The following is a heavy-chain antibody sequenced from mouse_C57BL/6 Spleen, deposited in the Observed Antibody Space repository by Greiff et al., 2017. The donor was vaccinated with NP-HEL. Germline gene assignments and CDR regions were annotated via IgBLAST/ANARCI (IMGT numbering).Heavy chain of an antibody. D-gene: IGHD4-1*01. CDR1: GYTFTSYW. CDR2: IDPSDSYT. J-gene: IGHJ2*01. CDR3: ASGTGSYYFDY. Sequence: VQLQQPGAELVMPGASVKLSCKASGYTFTSYWMHWVKQRPGQGLEWIGEIDPSDSYTNYNQKFKGKSTLTVDKSSSTAYMQLSSLTSEDSAVYYCASGTGSYYFDYWGQGTTLTVSS. V-gene: IGHV1-69*01.